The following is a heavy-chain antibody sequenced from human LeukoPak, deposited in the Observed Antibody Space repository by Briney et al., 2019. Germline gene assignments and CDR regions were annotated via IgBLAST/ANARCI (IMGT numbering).Heavy chain of an antibody. CDR3: ARHLGISPTIPFDP. D-gene: IGHD4-23*01. CDR2: ISAYNGNT. J-gene: IGHJ5*02. V-gene: IGHV1-18*01. Sequence: GVSVKVSCKASGYTFTSYGISWVRQAPGQGIEWMGWISAYNGNTNYAQKLQGRVTMTTDTSTSTAYMELRSLRSEDTAVYYCARHLGISPTIPFDPWGQGTLVTVSS. CDR1: GYTFTSYG.